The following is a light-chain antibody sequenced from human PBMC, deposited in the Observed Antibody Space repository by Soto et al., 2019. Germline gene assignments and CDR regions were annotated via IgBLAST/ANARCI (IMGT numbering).Light chain of an antibody. CDR2: AAS. Sequence: AIRMTQSPSSLSASTGARVAITCRASQGISSYLASSQQKPGKAPKLLIYAASTLQSGVPSRFSGSGSGTDFTLTISCLQSEDFATYYCQQYYSYPRTFGQGTKVDIK. CDR1: QGISSY. V-gene: IGKV1-8*01. CDR3: QQYYSYPRT. J-gene: IGKJ1*01.